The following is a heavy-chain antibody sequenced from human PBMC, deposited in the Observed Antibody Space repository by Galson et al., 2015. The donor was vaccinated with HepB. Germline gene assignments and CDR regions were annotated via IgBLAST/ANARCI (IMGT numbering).Heavy chain of an antibody. J-gene: IGHJ5*02. Sequence: SLRLSCAASGLTFINYWMRWVRQAPGKGLEWVANIKGDGTEKYYVDSVRGRFTIYRDNAYNSVYLQMNNLRVEDTAVYYCATMAGLSWFDPWGRGTPVTVSS. V-gene: IGHV3-7*01. CDR3: ATMAGLSWFDP. CDR1: GLTFINYW. CDR2: IKGDGTEK. D-gene: IGHD5-24*01.